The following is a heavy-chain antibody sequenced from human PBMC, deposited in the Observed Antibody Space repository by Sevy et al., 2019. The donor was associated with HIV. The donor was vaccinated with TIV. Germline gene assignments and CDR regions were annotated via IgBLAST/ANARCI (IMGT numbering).Heavy chain of an antibody. CDR1: GGSINSDH. J-gene: IGHJ3*02. CDR2: VYYTGGT. CDR3: ARRNDFDI. V-gene: IGHV4-59*08. Sequence: LTCTVSGGSINSDHWNWIRQPPGKGLEWIGYVYYTGGTNYNPSLKNRVTISVDRTKNQFSLKLTSVTAADTAVYYCARRNDFDIWGQRTMVTVSS.